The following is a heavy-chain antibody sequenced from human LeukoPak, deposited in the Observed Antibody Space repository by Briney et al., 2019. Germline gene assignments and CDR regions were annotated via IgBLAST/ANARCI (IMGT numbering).Heavy chain of an antibody. CDR3: ARGRVAGNY. CDR1: GYTFTIYG. J-gene: IGHJ4*02. V-gene: IGHV1-18*01. Sequence: ASVRVSYTASGYTFTIYGISWVRQAPGQGGERMGWISAYNGNTNYAQRLQGRVTINTDTSTRTDYMEVRSERSDDTAVYYCARGRVAGNYWGQGTLVTVSS. D-gene: IGHD6-19*01. CDR2: ISAYNGNT.